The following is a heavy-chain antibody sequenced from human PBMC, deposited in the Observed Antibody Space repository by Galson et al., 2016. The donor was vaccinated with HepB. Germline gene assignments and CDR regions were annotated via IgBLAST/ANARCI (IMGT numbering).Heavy chain of an antibody. V-gene: IGHV3-23*01. J-gene: IGHJ4*02. Sequence: SLRLSCAASGFTFSTYAMSWVRQAPGKGLEWVSGISGSSEAIYYADSVKSRFTISSDNSKNALYLQMNSLRAEDTAVYYCATRLRAPANWGQGAQVTVSS. CDR1: GFTFSTYA. CDR2: ISGSSEAI. CDR3: ATRLRAPAN. D-gene: IGHD1-26*01.